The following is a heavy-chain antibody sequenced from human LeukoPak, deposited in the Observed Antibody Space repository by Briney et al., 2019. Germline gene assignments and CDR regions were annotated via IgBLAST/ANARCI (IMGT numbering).Heavy chain of an antibody. CDR1: GGSFSNYY. Sequence: SETLSLTCAVYGGSFSNYYWSWIRQTPGKGMEWIGEINDSGRTNYNPSLMSRVTVSVDTSKNQFSLRLTSVTATDTAVYYCARRWKYRRNYYIDVWGKGATVSVSS. CDR3: ARRWKYRRNYYIDV. CDR2: INDSGRT. V-gene: IGHV4-34*01. D-gene: IGHD1-7*01. J-gene: IGHJ6*03.